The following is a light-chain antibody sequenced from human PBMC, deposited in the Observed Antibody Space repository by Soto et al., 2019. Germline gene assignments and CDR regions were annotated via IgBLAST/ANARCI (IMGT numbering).Light chain of an antibody. CDR2: EVS. J-gene: IGLJ1*01. CDR3: SSYTSSSTLYV. V-gene: IGLV2-14*01. Sequence: QSALTQPRSVSGSPGQSVSISCTGTSSDVGRYSYVSWYQQHPGKAPKLMIYEVSNRPSGVSNRFSGSKSGNTASLTISGLQAEDEADYYCSSYTSSSTLYVFGTGTKVTVL. CDR1: SSDVGRYSY.